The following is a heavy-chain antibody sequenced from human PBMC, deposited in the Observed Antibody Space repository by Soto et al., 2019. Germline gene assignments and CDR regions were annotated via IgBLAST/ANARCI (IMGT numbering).Heavy chain of an antibody. V-gene: IGHV4-59*05. J-gene: IGHJ6*02. Sequence: PSETLSLTCTVSGDSISRYYWSWILQPPGKGLEWIGSIYYSGITYYNPSLNSRVTVSVDTSKNQFSLKVTSVTAADTAVYYCARLHGYCISSSCHGHYAMDVWGQGTTVTVSS. CDR1: GDSISRYY. CDR2: IYYSGIT. D-gene: IGHD2-2*01. CDR3: ARLHGYCISSSCHGHYAMDV.